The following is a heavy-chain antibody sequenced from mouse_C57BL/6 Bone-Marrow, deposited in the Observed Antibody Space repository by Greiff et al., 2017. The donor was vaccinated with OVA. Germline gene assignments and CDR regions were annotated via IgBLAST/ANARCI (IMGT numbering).Heavy chain of an antibody. CDR2: INPGSGGT. Sequence: VQLQESGAELVRPGTSVKVSCKASGYAFTNYLIAWVQQRPGQGLEWIGVINPGSGGTNYHEKFKGKATLTADKSSSTAYMQLSSLTSEDSAVYFCARGGITTVKDYWGQGTSVTVSS. CDR1: GYAFTNYL. CDR3: ARGGITTVKDY. J-gene: IGHJ4*01. D-gene: IGHD1-1*01. V-gene: IGHV1-54*01.